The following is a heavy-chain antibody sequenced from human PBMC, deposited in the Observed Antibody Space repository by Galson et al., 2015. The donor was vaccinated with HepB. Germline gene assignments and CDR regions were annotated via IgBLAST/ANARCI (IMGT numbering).Heavy chain of an antibody. CDR3: ARDSGSSWGQGGAFDI. CDR1: SYG. D-gene: IGHD6-13*01. V-gene: IGHV1-18*04. Sequence: SYGISWVRQAPGQGLEWMGWISAYNGNTNYAQKLQGRVTMTTDTSTSTAYMELRSLRSDDTAVYYCARDSGSSWGQGGAFDIWGQGTMVTVSS. J-gene: IGHJ3*02. CDR2: ISAYNGNT.